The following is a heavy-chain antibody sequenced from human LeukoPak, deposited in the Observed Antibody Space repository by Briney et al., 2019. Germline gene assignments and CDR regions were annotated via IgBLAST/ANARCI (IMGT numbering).Heavy chain of an antibody. CDR2: IIPILGIA. CDR1: GGTFSSYA. V-gene: IGHV1-69*04. J-gene: IGHJ4*02. CDR3: ARLTTYYYDSSGYSHDY. D-gene: IGHD3-22*01. Sequence: SVKVSCKASGGTFSSYAISWVRQAPGQGLEWMGRIIPILGIANYAQKFQGRVTITADKSTSTAYMELSSLRSEDTAVYYCARLTTYYYDSSGYSHDYWGQGTLVTVSS.